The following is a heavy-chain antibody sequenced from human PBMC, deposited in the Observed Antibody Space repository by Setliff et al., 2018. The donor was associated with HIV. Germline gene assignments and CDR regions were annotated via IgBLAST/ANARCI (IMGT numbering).Heavy chain of an antibody. CDR2: IYYSGST. D-gene: IGHD3-10*01. CDR1: GGSISSYY. V-gene: IGHV4-59*01. J-gene: IGHJ4*02. CDR3: ARGAELLWFGELHNIPYFDY. Sequence: PSETLSFTCTVSGGSISSYYWSWIRQPPGKGLEWIGYIYYSGSTNYNPSLKSRVTISVDTSKNQFSLKLSSVTAADTAVYYCARGAELLWFGELHNIPYFDYWGQGTLVTVSS.